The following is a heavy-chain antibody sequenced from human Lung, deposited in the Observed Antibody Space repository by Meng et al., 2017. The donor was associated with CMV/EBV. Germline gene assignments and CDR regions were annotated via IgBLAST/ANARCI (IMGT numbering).Heavy chain of an antibody. CDR3: ASLVVTTLYYYYGMHV. V-gene: IGHV3-11*04. D-gene: IGHD4-23*01. Sequence: SLKISCAASGFTFSDYYMSWIRQAPGKGLEWVSYISSSGSTIYYADSVKGRFTISRDNAKNSLYLQMNSLRAEDTAVYYCASLVVTTLYYYYGMHVWGQGTTVTVSS. CDR1: GFTFSDYY. J-gene: IGHJ6*01. CDR2: ISSSGSTI.